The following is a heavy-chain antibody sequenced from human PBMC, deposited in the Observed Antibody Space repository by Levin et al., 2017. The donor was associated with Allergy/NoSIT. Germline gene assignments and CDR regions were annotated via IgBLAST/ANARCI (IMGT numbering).Heavy chain of an antibody. V-gene: IGHV3-48*02. D-gene: IGHD1-26*01. CDR1: GFTFSSYS. CDR2: IVSSGGTT. J-gene: IGHJ4*02. Sequence: GGSLRLSCAASGFTFSSYSMNWVRQAPGKGLEWVSYIVSSGGTTYSADSVRGRFTISRDNAKNSLYLQMNSLRDEDTAVYYCAREGSSGSYLDYWGQGTLVTVSS. CDR3: AREGSSGSYLDY.